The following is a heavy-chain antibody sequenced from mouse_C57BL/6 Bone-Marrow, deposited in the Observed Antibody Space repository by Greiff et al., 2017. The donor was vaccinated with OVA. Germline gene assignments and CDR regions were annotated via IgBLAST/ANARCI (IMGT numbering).Heavy chain of an antibody. CDR2: ISSGGDYI. D-gene: IGHD1-1*01. Sequence: EVQVVESGEGLVKPGGSLKLSCAASGFTFSSYAMSWVRQTPETRLEWVAYISSGGDYIYYADTVKGRFTISRDNARNTLYLQMSSLKSEDTAMYYCTRNGSRPHYYAMDYWGQGTSVTVSS. CDR3: TRNGSRPHYYAMDY. J-gene: IGHJ4*01. V-gene: IGHV5-9-1*02. CDR1: GFTFSSYA.